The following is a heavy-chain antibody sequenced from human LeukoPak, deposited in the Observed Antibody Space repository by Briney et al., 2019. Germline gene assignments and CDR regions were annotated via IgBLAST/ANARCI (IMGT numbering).Heavy chain of an antibody. Sequence: ASVKVSCKASGYTFTSYDINWVRQAPGQGLEWMGRINPNSGGTDYAQRFQGRVTMTRDTSMSTAYMELSWLRSDDTAVYYCARDFSLWFDYWGQGTLVTVSS. CDR1: GYTFTSYD. CDR2: INPNSGGT. CDR3: ARDFSLWFDY. V-gene: IGHV1-2*06. J-gene: IGHJ4*02. D-gene: IGHD3-10*01.